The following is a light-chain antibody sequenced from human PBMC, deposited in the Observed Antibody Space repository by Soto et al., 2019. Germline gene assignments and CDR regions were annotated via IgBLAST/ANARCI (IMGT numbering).Light chain of an antibody. CDR3: MQSTQLPPT. V-gene: IGKV3-20*01. Sequence: ENVLTQSPGTLSLSPGERATLFCRASQSVSSSSLAWYQQKPGQAPRLLMYGASSRATGIPDRFSGSGSGTDFTLEISRVETDDVGIYYCMQSTQLPPTFGQGTRLEIK. CDR1: QSVSSSS. CDR2: GAS. J-gene: IGKJ5*01.